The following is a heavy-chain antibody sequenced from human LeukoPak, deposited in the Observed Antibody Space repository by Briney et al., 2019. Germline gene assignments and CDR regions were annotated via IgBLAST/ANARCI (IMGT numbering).Heavy chain of an antibody. CDR3: ARDHRGARLAFGI. J-gene: IGHJ3*02. D-gene: IGHD3-10*01. CDR2: IYATETT. Sequence: SETLSLTCTVSGGSISTYVWSWIRQPAGKGLEWVGGIYATETTNYNPSLKSRITMSVDTSKDQSSLKLSSVIAADTAVYYCARDHRGARLAFGIWGQGTMVTVSS. V-gene: IGHV4-4*07. CDR1: GGSISTYV.